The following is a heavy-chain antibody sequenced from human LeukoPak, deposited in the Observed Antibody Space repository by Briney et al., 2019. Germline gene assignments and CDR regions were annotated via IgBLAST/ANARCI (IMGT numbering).Heavy chain of an antibody. CDR2: IRYDRSNK. CDR1: GYNFRTYD. V-gene: IGHV3-30*02. D-gene: IGHD3-9*01. CDR3: VKGRRYKSFTGYYVSEVDP. Sequence: GVSLTLSCAVSGYNFRTYDMQWLRQAPRKGLDWVAFIRYDRSNKYYTHSVKRRFTLSRDNSKNTLYLQMNSLRSDDRAVYYCVKGRRYKSFTGYYVSEVDPWGQGTQVTVSS. J-gene: IGHJ5*02.